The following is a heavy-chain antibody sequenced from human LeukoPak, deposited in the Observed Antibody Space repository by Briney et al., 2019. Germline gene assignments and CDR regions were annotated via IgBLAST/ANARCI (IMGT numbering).Heavy chain of an antibody. Sequence: ASVKVSCKTSGYTFSDYYIHSVRQAPGQGLEWVGWIYPETGKTNFAQSFQGRVTISSDTSISTVYMEMRSLRSDDTAVYYCGRANFGIAYYWGQGTLVSVSS. V-gene: IGHV1-2*02. CDR2: IYPETGKT. D-gene: IGHD6-13*01. CDR3: GRANFGIAYY. J-gene: IGHJ4*02. CDR1: GYTFSDYY.